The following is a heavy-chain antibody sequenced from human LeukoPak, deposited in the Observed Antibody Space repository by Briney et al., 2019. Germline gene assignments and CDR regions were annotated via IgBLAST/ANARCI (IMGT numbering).Heavy chain of an antibody. J-gene: IGHJ4*02. CDR1: GSSISSYY. D-gene: IGHD4-23*01. Sequence: SETLSLTCTVSGSSISSYYWSWIRQPPGKGLEWIGYIYYSGSTNYNPSLKSRVTISVDTSKNQFSLKLSSVTAADTAVYYCARQETTVVTGFDYWGQGTLVTVSS. V-gene: IGHV4-59*08. CDR3: ARQETTVVTGFDY. CDR2: IYYSGST.